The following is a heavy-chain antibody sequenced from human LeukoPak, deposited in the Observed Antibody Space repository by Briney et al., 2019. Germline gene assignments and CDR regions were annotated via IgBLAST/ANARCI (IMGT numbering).Heavy chain of an antibody. V-gene: IGHV1-2*02. CDR2: INPNNGDT. CDR1: GYTLTAQY. Sequence: ASLKVSCKASGYTLTAQYMHWVRQAPGQGLEWMGWINPNNGDTKYAQSFLGRVTMTRDTSTTTAYMELSSLRSDDTAVYFCASYPRSIPTPPFDYWGQGPLVTVSS. D-gene: IGHD2-21*01. J-gene: IGHJ4*02. CDR3: ASYPRSIPTPPFDY.